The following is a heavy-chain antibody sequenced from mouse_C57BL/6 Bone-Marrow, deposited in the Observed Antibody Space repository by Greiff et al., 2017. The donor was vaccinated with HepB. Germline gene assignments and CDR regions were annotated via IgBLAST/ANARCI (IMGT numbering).Heavy chain of an antibody. V-gene: IGHV1-69*01. D-gene: IGHD2-2*01. J-gene: IGHJ3*01. CDR3: ARQGYY. CDR2: IDPSDSYT. CDR1: GYTFTSYW. Sequence: QVQLKQPGAELVMPGASVKLSCKASGYTFTSYWMHWVKQRPGQGLEWIGEIDPSDSYTNYNQKFKGKSTLTVDKSSSTAYMQLSSLTSEDSAVYYCARQGYYWGQGTLVTVSA.